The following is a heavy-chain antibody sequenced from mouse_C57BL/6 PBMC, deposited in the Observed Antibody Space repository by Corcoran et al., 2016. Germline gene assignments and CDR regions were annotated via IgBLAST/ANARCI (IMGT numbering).Heavy chain of an antibody. CDR3: ARAITGTDWYFDV. Sequence: EFQLQQSGPELVKPGASVKISCKASGYTFTDYYMNWVKQSHGKSLEWIGDINPNNGGTSYNQKFKGKATLTVDKSSSTAYMELRSLTSEDSAVYYCARAITGTDWYFDVWGTGTTVTVSS. CDR1: GYTFTDYY. V-gene: IGHV1-26*01. CDR2: INPNNGGT. J-gene: IGHJ1*03. D-gene: IGHD4-1*01.